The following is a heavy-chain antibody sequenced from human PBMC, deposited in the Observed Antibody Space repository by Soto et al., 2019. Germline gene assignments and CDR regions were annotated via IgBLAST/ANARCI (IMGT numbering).Heavy chain of an antibody. Sequence: SQNLSLPCAISGDSVSSNTAAWNWIRSSPSRGLEWLGRTYYRSNWRHDYAVSVRSRITVNPDTSKNHFSLQLNSVTPDDTAVYYCARGVAGSGFDLWGQGTRVTAPQ. CDR3: ARGVAGSGFDL. D-gene: IGHD6-19*01. CDR1: GDSVSSNTAA. V-gene: IGHV6-1*01. CDR2: TYYRSNWRH. J-gene: IGHJ4*02.